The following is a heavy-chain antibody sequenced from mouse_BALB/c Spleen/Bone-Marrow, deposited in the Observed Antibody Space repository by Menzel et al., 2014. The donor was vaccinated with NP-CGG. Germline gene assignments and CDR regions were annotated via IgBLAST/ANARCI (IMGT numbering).Heavy chain of an antibody. CDR3: ARGGYGNYGRFAY. J-gene: IGHJ3*01. CDR2: IDPYDSET. CDR1: GYTFTSYW. Sequence: VQVVESGAELVRPGASVKLSCKASGYTFTSYWMNWVKQRPEQGLEWIGRIDPYDSETHYNQKFKDKAILTVDKSSSTAYIQLSSLTSEDSAVYYCARGGYGNYGRFAYWGQGTLVTVSA. V-gene: IGHV1-52*01. D-gene: IGHD2-10*02.